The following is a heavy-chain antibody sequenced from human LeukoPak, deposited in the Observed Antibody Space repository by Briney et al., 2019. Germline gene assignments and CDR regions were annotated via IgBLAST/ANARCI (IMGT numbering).Heavy chain of an antibody. CDR1: GYTFTSYG. V-gene: IGHV1-18*01. D-gene: IGHD3-22*01. J-gene: IGHJ4*02. Sequence: ASVKVSCKASGYTFTSYGISWVRQAPGQGLEWMGWISAYNGNTNYAQKLQGRVTMTRDTSISTAYMELSRLTSDDTAVYYCARATGGYYDYFDYWGQGTLVTVSS. CDR3: ARATGGYYDYFDY. CDR2: ISAYNGNT.